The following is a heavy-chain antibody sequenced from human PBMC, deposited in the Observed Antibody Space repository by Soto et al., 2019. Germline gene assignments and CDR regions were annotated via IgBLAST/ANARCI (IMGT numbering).Heavy chain of an antibody. V-gene: IGHV4-39*07. CDR3: ARASGSYEPLYFDY. CDR1: GGSISSSSYY. Sequence: SETLSLTCTVSGGSISSSSYYWGWIRQPPGKGLEWIGSIYYSGSTYYNPSLKSRVTISVDTSKNQFSLKLSSVTAADTAVYYCARASGSYEPLYFDYWGRGTLVTVSS. J-gene: IGHJ4*02. CDR2: IYYSGST. D-gene: IGHD1-26*01.